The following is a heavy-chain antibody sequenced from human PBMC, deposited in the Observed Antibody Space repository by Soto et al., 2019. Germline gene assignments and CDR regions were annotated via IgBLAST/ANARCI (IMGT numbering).Heavy chain of an antibody. J-gene: IGHJ4*02. V-gene: IGHV1-2*02. CDR2: INPNSGGT. CDR3: ARDYDDSSGYGY. D-gene: IGHD3-22*01. Sequence: AAVKVSCKASGYTFTGYYMHWVRQAPGQGLEWMGWINPNSGGTNYAQKFQGRVTMARDTSISTAYMELSRLRSDDTAVYYCARDYDDSSGYGYWGQGTMVTVSS. CDR1: GYTFTGYY.